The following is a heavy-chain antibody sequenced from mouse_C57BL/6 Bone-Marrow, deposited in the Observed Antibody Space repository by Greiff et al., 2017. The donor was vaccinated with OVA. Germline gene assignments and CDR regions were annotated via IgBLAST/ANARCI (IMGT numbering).Heavy chain of an antibody. CDR3: AREPYYYGSSALDY. D-gene: IGHD1-1*01. CDR1: GYAFTNYL. Sequence: VQLQQSGAELVRPGTSVKVSCKASGYAFTNYLIEWVKQRPGQGLEWIGVINPGSGGTNYNEKFKGKATLTADKSSSTAYMQLRSLTSEDAAVYFCAREPYYYGSSALDYGGQGTTLTVSS. V-gene: IGHV1-54*01. CDR2: INPGSGGT. J-gene: IGHJ2*01.